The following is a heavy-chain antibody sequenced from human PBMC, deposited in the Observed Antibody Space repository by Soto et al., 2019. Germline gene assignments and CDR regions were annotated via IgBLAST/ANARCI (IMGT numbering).Heavy chain of an antibody. Sequence: EVQLLESGGGLVQPGGSLRLSCAASGFTFSTFDMSWVRQAPGKGLEWVSAILGSTGNTYYADSVKGRFTISKDNSEKPLFLHMNSLRPEDTALYYCTKGACLDYWGQGMLVTVSS. CDR3: TKGACLDY. CDR2: ILGSTGNT. V-gene: IGHV3-23*01. CDR1: GFTFSTFD. J-gene: IGHJ4*02.